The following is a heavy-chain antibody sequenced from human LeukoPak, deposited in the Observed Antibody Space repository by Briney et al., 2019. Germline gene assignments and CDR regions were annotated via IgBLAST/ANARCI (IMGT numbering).Heavy chain of an antibody. J-gene: IGHJ4*02. D-gene: IGHD6-13*01. V-gene: IGHV3-23*01. CDR1: GFTFSSYA. CDR3: AKTPIDTSSWSSPFDY. Sequence: GGSLRLSCAASGFTFSSYAMSWVRQAPGKGLEWVSAISGSGGSTYYADSVKGRFTISRDNSRNTLYLQMNSLRAEDAAVYYCAKTPIDTSSWSSPFDYWGQGTLVTVSS. CDR2: ISGSGGST.